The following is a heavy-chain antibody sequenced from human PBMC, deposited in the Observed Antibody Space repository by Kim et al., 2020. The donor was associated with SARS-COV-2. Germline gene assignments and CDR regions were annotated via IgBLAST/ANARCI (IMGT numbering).Heavy chain of an antibody. D-gene: IGHD6-19*01. CDR3: AREGAVAGTFWFDP. Sequence: SQKCQGRVTITRDTAASTAYMELSSLRSEDTAVYYCAREGAVAGTFWFDPWGQGTLVTVSS. J-gene: IGHJ5*02. V-gene: IGHV1-3*01.